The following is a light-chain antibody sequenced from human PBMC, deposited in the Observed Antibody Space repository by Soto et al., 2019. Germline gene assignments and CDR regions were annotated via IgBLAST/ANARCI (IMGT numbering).Light chain of an antibody. J-gene: IGLJ1*01. CDR2: EVS. Sequence: QSALTQPASVSGSHGQSITISCTGTSSDVGAYNYVSWYQQHPGKAPKLMIYEVSNRPSGVSNRFSGSKSGNTASLTISGLQAEDEADYYCSSYTSSSTLEVFGTGTKLTVL. V-gene: IGLV2-14*01. CDR3: SSYTSSSTLEV. CDR1: SSDVGAYNY.